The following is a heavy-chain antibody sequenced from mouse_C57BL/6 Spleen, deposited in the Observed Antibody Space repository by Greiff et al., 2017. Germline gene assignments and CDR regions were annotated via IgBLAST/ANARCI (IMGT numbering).Heavy chain of an antibody. V-gene: IGHV5-9-1*02. Sequence: EVKLMESGEGLVKPGGSLKLSCAASGFTFSSYAMSWVRQTPEKRLEWVAYISSGGDYIYYADTVKGRFTISRDNARNTLYLQMSSLKSEDTAMYYCTRVTTVVEYFDYWGQGTTLTVSS. D-gene: IGHD1-1*01. J-gene: IGHJ2*01. CDR3: TRVTTVVEYFDY. CDR2: ISSGGDYI. CDR1: GFTFSSYA.